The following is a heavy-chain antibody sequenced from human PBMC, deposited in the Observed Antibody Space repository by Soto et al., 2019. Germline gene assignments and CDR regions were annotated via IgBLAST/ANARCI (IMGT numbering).Heavy chain of an antibody. V-gene: IGHV3-33*01. D-gene: IGHD1-1*01. J-gene: IGHJ4*02. CDR1: GFIFNTYG. CDR2: IWSDGNNK. CDR3: ARIQLDTIVALDY. Sequence: QVQLVESGGGVVQPGRSLRLSCAASGFIFNTYGFHWVRQAPGKGLEWVSVIWSDGNNKYYADSVKGRFTISRDSSKNTLDLQMNSLRVEGTAVYYFARIQLDTIVALDYWGQGTLVTVSS.